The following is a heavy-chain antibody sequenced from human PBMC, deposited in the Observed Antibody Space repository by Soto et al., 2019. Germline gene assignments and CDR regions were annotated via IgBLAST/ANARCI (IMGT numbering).Heavy chain of an antibody. CDR2: INPNSGGT. CDR3: ARVASNYYDRSGYYFDN. Sequence: QVQLVQSGAEVKKPGASVKVSCKASGYTFTGYFMHWVRQAPGQGLEWMGWINPNSGGTNHAQKFQGWVTMTRDTSISTAYMELSRLRSDDTAVYYCARVASNYYDRSGYYFDNWGQGTLVTVSS. J-gene: IGHJ4*02. V-gene: IGHV1-2*04. CDR1: GYTFTGYF. D-gene: IGHD3-22*01.